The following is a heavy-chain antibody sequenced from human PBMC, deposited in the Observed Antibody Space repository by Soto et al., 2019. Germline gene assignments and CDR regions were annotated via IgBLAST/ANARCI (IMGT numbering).Heavy chain of an antibody. J-gene: IGHJ5*02. Sequence: PSETLSLTCVVSGYSISRGYYWGWIRQPPGKGLEWIGSLYYSGGTYYSPSLESRVTISVDTSENQFSLKLSPVTAADTAVYYCARGYYDSSGYYDHWGQGILVTVSS. CDR3: ARGYYDSSGYYDH. V-gene: IGHV4-38-2*01. CDR1: GYSISRGYY. D-gene: IGHD3-22*01. CDR2: LYYSGGT.